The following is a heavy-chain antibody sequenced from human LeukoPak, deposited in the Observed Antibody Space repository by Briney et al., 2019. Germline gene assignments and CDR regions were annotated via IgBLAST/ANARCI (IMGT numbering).Heavy chain of an antibody. CDR3: VRGPYGASISKWFDP. CDR1: RGSISGYS. J-gene: IGHJ5*02. V-gene: IGHV4-59*01. D-gene: IGHD4/OR15-4a*01. Sequence: PSKTLSLTCTVSRGSISGYSWSWIRQSPGGGLEWIGYIYYSGDTAYNPSLRSRVTLSVDTSKNQFSLQLRSVTTADTAVYYCVRGPYGASISKWFDPWGQGTLVTVSS. CDR2: IYYSGDT.